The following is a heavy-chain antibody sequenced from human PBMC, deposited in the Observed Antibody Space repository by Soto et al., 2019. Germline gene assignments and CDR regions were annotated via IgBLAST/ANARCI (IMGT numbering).Heavy chain of an antibody. J-gene: IGHJ4*02. CDR1: GYTFTSYG. CDR2: INAGNGNT. D-gene: IGHD6-19*01. V-gene: IGHV1-3*01. Sequence: GYTFTSYGISWVRQAPGQRLEWMGWINAGNGNTKYSQKFQGRVTITRDTSASTAYMELSSLRSEDTAVYYCARSSGWYWVFDYWGQGTLVTVSS. CDR3: ARSSGWYWVFDY.